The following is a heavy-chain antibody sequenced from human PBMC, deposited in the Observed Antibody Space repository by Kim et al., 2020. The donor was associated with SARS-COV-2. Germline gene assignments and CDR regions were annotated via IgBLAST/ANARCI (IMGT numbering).Heavy chain of an antibody. Sequence: SQKFQGRVTITRDTSASTAYMELSSLRSEDTAVYYCATEVSGSYLGYFDYWGQGTLVTVSS. J-gene: IGHJ4*02. V-gene: IGHV1-3*01. CDR3: ATEVSGSYLGYFDY. D-gene: IGHD1-26*01.